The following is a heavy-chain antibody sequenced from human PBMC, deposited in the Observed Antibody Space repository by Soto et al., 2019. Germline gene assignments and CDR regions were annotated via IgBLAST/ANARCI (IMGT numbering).Heavy chain of an antibody. D-gene: IGHD3-9*01. CDR2: INHSGST. CDR3: ARMRYFDWLSQYYYYGMDV. CDR1: GGSFSGYY. J-gene: IGHJ6*02. Sequence: PSETLSLTCAVYGGSFSGYYWSWIRQPPGKGLEWIGEINHSGSTNYNPSLKSRVTISVDTSKNQFSLKLSSVTAADTAVYYCARMRYFDWLSQYYYYGMDVWGQGTTVT. V-gene: IGHV4-34*01.